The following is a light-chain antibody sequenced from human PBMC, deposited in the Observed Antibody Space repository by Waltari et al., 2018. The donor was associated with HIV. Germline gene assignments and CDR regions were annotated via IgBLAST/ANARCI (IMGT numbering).Light chain of an antibody. CDR1: ALTKYY. CDR3: FSAADDNLRV. V-gene: IGLV3-27*01. J-gene: IGLJ3*02. CDR2: KNT. Sequence: SYELTQPSSVSVSPGQTARSTCSGDALTKYYARWYQQKPGQAHVLVIYKNTERPSGIPGRFSGSRSGTTVTLTISGAQVGDEADYYCFSAADDNLRVFGGGTKLTVL.